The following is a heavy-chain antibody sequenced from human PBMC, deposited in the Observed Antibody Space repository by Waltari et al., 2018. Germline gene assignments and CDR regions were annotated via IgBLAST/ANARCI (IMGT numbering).Heavy chain of an antibody. Sequence: EVQLVESGGGLVKPGGSLRLSCAASEFTFSSYSMNWVRQAPGKGLEWVSSISSSSSYIYYADSVKGRFTISRDNAKNSLYLQMNSLRAEDTAVYYCAGSIGSSWYVYWGQGTLVTVSS. CDR3: AGSIGSSWYVY. V-gene: IGHV3-21*01. D-gene: IGHD6-13*01. J-gene: IGHJ4*02. CDR2: ISSSSSYI. CDR1: EFTFSSYS.